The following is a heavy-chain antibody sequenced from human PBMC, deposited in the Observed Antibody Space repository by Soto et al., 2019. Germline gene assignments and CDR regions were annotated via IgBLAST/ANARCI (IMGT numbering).Heavy chain of an antibody. CDR2: IYYSGST. CDR3: ASGYYYDSSGYLPFDY. CDR1: YY. D-gene: IGHD3-22*01. Sequence: YYLGWIRQPPGKGLEWIGSIYYSGSTYYNPSLKSRVTISVDTSKNQFSLKLSSVTAADTAVYYCASGYYYDSSGYLPFDYWGQGTLVTVSS. V-gene: IGHV4-39*01. J-gene: IGHJ4*02.